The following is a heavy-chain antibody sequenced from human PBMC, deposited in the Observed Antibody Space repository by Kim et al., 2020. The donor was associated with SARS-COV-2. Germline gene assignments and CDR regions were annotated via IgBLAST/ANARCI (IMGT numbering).Heavy chain of an antibody. CDR2: INAGNGNT. D-gene: IGHD3-3*01. Sequence: ASVKVSCKASGYTFTSYAMHWVRQAPGQRLEWTGWINAGNGNTKYSQKFQGRVTITRDTSASTAYMELSSLRSEDTAVYYCARDTPPPDYDFWSGYYTGWLGGDGYGMDVWGQGTTVTVSS. J-gene: IGHJ6*02. CDR1: GYTFTSYA. CDR3: ARDTPPPDYDFWSGYYTGWLGGDGYGMDV. V-gene: IGHV1-3*01.